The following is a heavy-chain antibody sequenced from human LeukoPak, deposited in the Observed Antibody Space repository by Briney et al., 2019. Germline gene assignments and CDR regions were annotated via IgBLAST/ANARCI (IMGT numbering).Heavy chain of an antibody. V-gene: IGHV1-69*05. CDR1: GGTFSSYA. CDR3: ARGADWGLGYYYYMDV. J-gene: IGHJ6*03. D-gene: IGHD7-27*01. CDR2: IIPIFGTA. Sequence: SVKVSCKASGGTFSSYAISWVRQAPGQGLEWMGGIIPIFGTANYAQKFQGRVTMTTDTSTSTAYMELRSLRSDGTAVYYCARGADWGLGYYYYMDVWGKGTTVTVSS.